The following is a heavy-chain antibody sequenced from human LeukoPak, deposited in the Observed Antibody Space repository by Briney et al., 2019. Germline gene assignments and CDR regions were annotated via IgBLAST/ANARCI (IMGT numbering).Heavy chain of an antibody. CDR1: GYTFTGYY. D-gene: IGHD3-10*01. Sequence: ASVKVSCKASGYTFTGYYMHWVRQAPGQGLEWMGRINPNSGGTNYAQKFQGRVTMTRDTSISTAYMELSRLRSDDTAVYYCATALVVGFGEYFDPWGQGTLVTVSS. J-gene: IGHJ5*02. V-gene: IGHV1-2*06. CDR3: ATALVVGFGEYFDP. CDR2: INPNSGGT.